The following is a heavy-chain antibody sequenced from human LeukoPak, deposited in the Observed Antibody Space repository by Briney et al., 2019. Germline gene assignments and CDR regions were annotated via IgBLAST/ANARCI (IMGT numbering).Heavy chain of an antibody. CDR2: IYYSGST. CDR1: GGSISSGDYY. V-gene: IGHV4-30-4*08. J-gene: IGHJ5*02. D-gene: IGHD3-3*01. CDR3: ARASYDFWSGYYTNNWFDP. Sequence: SETLSLTCTVSGGSISSGDYYWRWVRQPPGKGLEWIGYIYYSGSTYYNPSLKSRVTISVDTSKNQFSLKLSSVTAADTAVYYCARASYDFWSGYYTNNWFDPWGQGTLVTVSS.